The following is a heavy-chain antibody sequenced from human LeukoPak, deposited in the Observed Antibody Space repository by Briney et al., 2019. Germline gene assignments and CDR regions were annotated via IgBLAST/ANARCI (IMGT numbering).Heavy chain of an antibody. CDR3: AKDLVTGSLDY. V-gene: IGHV3-21*04. Sequence: GGSLRLSCTASGFTFSSYSMNWVRQAPGKGLEWVSSISTSSSYIYYADSVKGRFTISRDNSKNTLYPQMNSLRAEDTAIYYCAKDLVTGSLDYWGQGTLVTVSS. J-gene: IGHJ4*02. D-gene: IGHD3-10*01. CDR2: ISTSSSYI. CDR1: GFTFSSYS.